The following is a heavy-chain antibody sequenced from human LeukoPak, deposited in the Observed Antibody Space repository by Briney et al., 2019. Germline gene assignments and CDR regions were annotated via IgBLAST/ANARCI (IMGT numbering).Heavy chain of an antibody. CDR1: GGSISSGGYY. CDR3: ARGGNTRSNYYYYYGMDV. CDR2: INHSGST. Sequence: SQTLSLTCAVSGGSISSGGYYWSWIRQPPGKGLEWIGEINHSGSTNYNPSLKSRVTISVDTSKNQFSLKLSSVTAADTAVYYCARGGNTRSNYYYYYGMDVWGQGTTVTVSS. D-gene: IGHD2/OR15-2a*01. J-gene: IGHJ6*02. V-gene: IGHV4-30-2*01.